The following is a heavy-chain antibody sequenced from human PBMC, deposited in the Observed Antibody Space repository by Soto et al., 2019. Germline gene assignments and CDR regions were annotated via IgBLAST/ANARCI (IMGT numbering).Heavy chain of an antibody. V-gene: IGHV3-23*01. CDR2: ISGSGGST. Sequence: GGSLRLSCAASGFTFSSYAMSWVRQAPGKGLEWVSAISGSGGSTYYADSVKGRFTISRDNSKNTLYLQMNSLRAEDTAVYYCAKVRCTNGVCFLFDAFDIWGQGTMVTVSS. D-gene: IGHD2-8*01. CDR1: GFTFSSYA. J-gene: IGHJ3*02. CDR3: AKVRCTNGVCFLFDAFDI.